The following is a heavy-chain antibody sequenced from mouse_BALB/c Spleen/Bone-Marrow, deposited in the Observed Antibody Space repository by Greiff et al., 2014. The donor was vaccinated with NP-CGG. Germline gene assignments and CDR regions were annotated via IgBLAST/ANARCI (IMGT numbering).Heavy chain of an antibody. CDR1: GFTFSSYG. Sequence: VQLKESGGGLVQPGGSLKLSCAASGFTFSSYGMSWVRQTPDKRLELVATINSNGGSTYYPDSVKGRFTISRDNAKNTLYLQMSGLKSEDTAMYYCARRVYYPYYFDYWGQGTTLTVSS. CDR3: ARRVYYPYYFDY. V-gene: IGHV5-6-3*01. J-gene: IGHJ2*01. CDR2: INSNGGST. D-gene: IGHD2-1*01.